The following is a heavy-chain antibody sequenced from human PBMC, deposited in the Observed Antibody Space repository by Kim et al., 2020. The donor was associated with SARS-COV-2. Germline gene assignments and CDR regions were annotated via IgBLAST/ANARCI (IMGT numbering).Heavy chain of an antibody. J-gene: IGHJ6*02. D-gene: IGHD6-6*01. V-gene: IGHV1-69*13. CDR1: GGTFSSYA. CDR3: ARDGPPIAAQGYYYYGMDV. Sequence: SVKVSCKASGGTFSSYAISWVRQAPGQGLEWMGGIIPIFGTANYAQKFQGRVTITADESTSTAYMELSSLRSEDTAVYYCARDGPPIAAQGYYYYGMDVWGQGTTVTVSS. CDR2: IIPIFGTA.